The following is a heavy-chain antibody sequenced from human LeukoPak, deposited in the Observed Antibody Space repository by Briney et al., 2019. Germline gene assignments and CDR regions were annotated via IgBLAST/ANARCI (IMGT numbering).Heavy chain of an antibody. V-gene: IGHV3-7*05. CDR2: IKQDGSGG. CDR1: GFSFSNFW. D-gene: IGHD2-15*01. J-gene: IGHJ4*02. CDR3: ARGGYPQFSDY. Sequence: GGSLRLSCAASGFSFSNFWMTWVRQAPGKGLEWVANIKQDGSGGYYVDSVRGRFTISRDNSKNTLYLQMNSLRAEDTAVYYCARGGYPQFSDYWGQGTLVTVSS.